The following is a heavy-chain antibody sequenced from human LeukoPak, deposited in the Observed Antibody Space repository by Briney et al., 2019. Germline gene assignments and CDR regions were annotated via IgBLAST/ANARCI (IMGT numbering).Heavy chain of an antibody. Sequence: PGGSLRLSCAASGFTFSSYEMNWVRQAPGKGLEWVSSISSSSSYIYYADSVKGRFTISRDNAKNSLYLQMNSLRAEDTAVYYCARDLYRIVVVPHYFDYWGQGTLVTVSS. V-gene: IGHV3-21*01. CDR2: ISSSSSYI. CDR1: GFTFSSYE. CDR3: ARDLYRIVVVPHYFDY. J-gene: IGHJ4*02. D-gene: IGHD3-22*01.